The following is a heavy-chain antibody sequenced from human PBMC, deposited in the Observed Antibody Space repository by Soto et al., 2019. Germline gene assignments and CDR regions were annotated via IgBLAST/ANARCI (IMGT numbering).Heavy chain of an antibody. CDR3: AGDKGVLWGSGSEFDY. CDR1: GYTFTSYG. CDR2: ISAYNCNT. Sequence: QVQLVQSGAEVKKPGASVKVSCKASGYTFTSYGISWVRQAPGQGLEWMGWISAYNCNTNYAQKLQGRVTMTTDTPTSTAYMELRSLRSDDTAVYYCAGDKGVLWGSGSEFDYWGHGTLVTVSS. D-gene: IGHD3-10*01. V-gene: IGHV1-18*01. J-gene: IGHJ4*01.